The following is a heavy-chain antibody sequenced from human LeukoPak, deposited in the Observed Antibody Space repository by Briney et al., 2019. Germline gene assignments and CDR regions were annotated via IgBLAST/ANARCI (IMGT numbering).Heavy chain of an antibody. CDR2: ISSTGRTI. Sequence: GGSLRLSCAGSGFSFSSYEMNWVRQAPGKGLECVSYISSTGRTIYYADSVKGRFTISRDNAKSSLYLQMNSLRAEDTAVYYCARERSGYYYDSSGYYSFDYWGQGTLVTVSS. CDR3: ARERSGYYYDSSGYYSFDY. V-gene: IGHV3-48*03. D-gene: IGHD3-22*01. CDR1: GFSFSSYE. J-gene: IGHJ4*02.